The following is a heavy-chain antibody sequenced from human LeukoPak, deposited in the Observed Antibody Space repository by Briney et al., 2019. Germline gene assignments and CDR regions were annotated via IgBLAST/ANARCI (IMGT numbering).Heavy chain of an antibody. CDR3: ASGMSLAGDGPFDF. CDR2: VSNRDGRA. V-gene: IGHV3-23*01. J-gene: IGHJ4*02. Sequence: QSGGSLRLSCAASGFTFSSYGMDWVRQAPGKGLEWVSGVSNRDGRAYYADSVKGRLTVSRDNSKNTLHLQMNSLRAEDTALYYCASGMSLAGDGPFDFWGQGTLVTVSS. D-gene: IGHD6-19*01. CDR1: GFTFSSYG.